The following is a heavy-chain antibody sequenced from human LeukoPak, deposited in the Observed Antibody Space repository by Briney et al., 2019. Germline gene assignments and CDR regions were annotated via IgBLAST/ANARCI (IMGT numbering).Heavy chain of an antibody. CDR1: GGSISSGDYY. CDR2: IYYSGST. CDR3: ARGGYGDYDLDY. J-gene: IGHJ4*02. D-gene: IGHD4-17*01. Sequence: KTSETLSLTCTVSGGSISSGDYYWSWIRQPPGKGLEWIGYIYYSGSTYYNPSLKSRVTISVDTSKNQFSLKLSSVTAADTAVYYCARGGYGDYDLDYWGQGTLVTVSS. V-gene: IGHV4-30-4*01.